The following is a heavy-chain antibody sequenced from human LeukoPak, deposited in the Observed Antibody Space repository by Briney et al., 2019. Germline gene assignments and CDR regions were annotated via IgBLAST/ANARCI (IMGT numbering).Heavy chain of an antibody. CDR3: AREGRVSGYDFDC. V-gene: IGHV3-74*03. Sequence: GGSLRLSCAASGFTFSSYWMHWVRQAPGKGLVWVSRINSDGSSITYADSVKGRFTISRDNAKNTLYLQMNSLRVEGTAVYYCAREGRVSGYDFDCWGQGTLVTVSS. J-gene: IGHJ4*02. D-gene: IGHD5-12*01. CDR2: INSDGSSI. CDR1: GFTFSSYW.